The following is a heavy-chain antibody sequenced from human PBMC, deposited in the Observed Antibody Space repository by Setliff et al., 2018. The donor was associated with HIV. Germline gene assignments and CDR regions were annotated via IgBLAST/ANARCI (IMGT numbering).Heavy chain of an antibody. J-gene: IGHJ4*02. Sequence: GGSLRLSCAASGFIFSNYWMSWVRQAPGKGLEWVANIRQDGSEKYYVDSVRGRFTISRDNAENSLYLRMNSLRAEDTAVYYCARTYYGGNYWGQGAQVTVSS. V-gene: IGHV3-7*03. CDR2: IRQDGSEK. CDR1: GFIFSNYW. D-gene: IGHD4-17*01. CDR3: ARTYYGGNY.